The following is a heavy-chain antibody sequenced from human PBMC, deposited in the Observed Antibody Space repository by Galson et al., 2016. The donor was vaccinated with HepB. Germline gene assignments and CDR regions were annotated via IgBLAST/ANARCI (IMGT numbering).Heavy chain of an antibody. CDR3: ARARVRGVFSFAH. D-gene: IGHD3-10*01. V-gene: IGHV3-48*01. Sequence: SLRLSCAASGFTFRASSMNWVRQAPGKGLEWISFISSSSDTVHYADSVKGRFTISRDNAKTSLHLHIDSLRAEDTALYYCARARVRGVFSFAHWGQGTLVTVSP. CDR1: GFTFRASS. CDR2: ISSSSDTV. J-gene: IGHJ4*02.